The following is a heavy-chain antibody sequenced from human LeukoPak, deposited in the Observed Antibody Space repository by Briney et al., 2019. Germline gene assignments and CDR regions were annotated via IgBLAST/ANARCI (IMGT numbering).Heavy chain of an antibody. Sequence: SETLSLTCAVYGGSFSGYYWSWIRQPPGKGLEWIGEINHSGSTNYNPSLKSRVTISVDTSKNQFSLKLSSVTAADTAVYYCARGPYYYDSSGYYYRFDYWGQGTLVTVSS. J-gene: IGHJ4*02. CDR2: INHSGST. CDR3: ARGPYYYDSSGYYYRFDY. CDR1: GGSFSGYY. V-gene: IGHV4-34*01. D-gene: IGHD3-22*01.